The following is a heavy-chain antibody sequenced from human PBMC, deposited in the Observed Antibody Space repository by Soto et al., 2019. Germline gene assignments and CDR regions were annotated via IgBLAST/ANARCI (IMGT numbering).Heavy chain of an antibody. CDR1: GGSFSGYY. V-gene: IGHV4-34*01. J-gene: IGHJ4*02. CDR2: INHSGST. D-gene: IGHD7-27*01. Sequence: QVQLQQWGAGLLKPSETLSLTCAVYGGSFSGYYWNWIRQPPGKGLEWIGEINHSGSTNYNPSLKSRVTISVVTSKNQFSLKLSSVTAADTAVYYCARGWGSIFDYWGQGTLVTVSS. CDR3: ARGWGSIFDY.